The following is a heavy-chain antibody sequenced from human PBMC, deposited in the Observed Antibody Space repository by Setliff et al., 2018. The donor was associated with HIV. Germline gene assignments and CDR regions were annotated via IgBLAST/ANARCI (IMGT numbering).Heavy chain of an antibody. D-gene: IGHD3-22*01. CDR3: ARDRSSTGDYNEGHLFEY. Sequence: GASVKVSCKASGYTFNDYGISWVRQAPGHGLEWMGWISGHNGYTNYAQKVQDRVTMTTDTSTSTAYMELRGLRSDDTAVYYCARDRSSTGDYNEGHLFEYWGQGTLVTVSS. J-gene: IGHJ4*02. CDR1: GYTFNDYG. CDR2: ISGHNGYT. V-gene: IGHV1-18*01.